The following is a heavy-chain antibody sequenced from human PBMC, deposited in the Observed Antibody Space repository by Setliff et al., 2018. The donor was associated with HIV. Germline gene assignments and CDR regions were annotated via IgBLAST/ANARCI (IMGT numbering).Heavy chain of an antibody. CDR1: GGSISSDDYY. CDR2: ITYSGSA. D-gene: IGHD3-10*01. V-gene: IGHV4-30-4*08. CDR3: ARSIYGSGSQPLDY. J-gene: IGHJ4*02. Sequence: SETLSLTCTVSGGSISSDDYYWNWIRQPPGKGLEWIGYITYSGSAYYNPPLESRVTMSVDTSKNQFSLSLSSMTAADTAVYYCARSIYGSGSQPLDYWGQGILVTVSS.